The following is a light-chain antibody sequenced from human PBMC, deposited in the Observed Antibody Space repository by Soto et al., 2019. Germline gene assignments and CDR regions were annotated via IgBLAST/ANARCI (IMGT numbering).Light chain of an antibody. J-gene: IGKJ4*01. Sequence: DIQMTQSPSSLSASGGDRVTITCRASQSIGSYVNWYQQKPGEAPRLLIYGASNLQSGVPSRFSGSGSGAEFTLAISSLQPEDFATYYCQQNYKTPLTVGGGTRVEI. V-gene: IGKV1-39*01. CDR3: QQNYKTPLT. CDR2: GAS. CDR1: QSIGSY.